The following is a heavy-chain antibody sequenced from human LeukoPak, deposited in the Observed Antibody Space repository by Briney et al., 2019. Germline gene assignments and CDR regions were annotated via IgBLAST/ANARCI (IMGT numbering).Heavy chain of an antibody. V-gene: IGHV4-34*01. CDR2: INHSGST. D-gene: IGHD3-10*01. CDR3: ARGTNYGSGSYYNVRWRYYYYRDV. CDR1: GGSFSGYY. Sequence: PSETLSLTCAVYGGSFSGYYWSWIRQPPGKGLEWIGEINHSGSTNYNPSLKSRVTISVDTSKNQFSLKLSSVTAADTAVYYCARGTNYGSGSYYNVRWRYYYYRDVWGKGTTVTISS. J-gene: IGHJ6*03.